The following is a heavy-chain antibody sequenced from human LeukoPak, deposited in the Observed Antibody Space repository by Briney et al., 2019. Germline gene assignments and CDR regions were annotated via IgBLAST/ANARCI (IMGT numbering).Heavy chain of an antibody. J-gene: IGHJ4*02. Sequence: SETLSLTCTVSGGSISSGGYYWSWIRQRPGKGLEWIGYIYYSGSTYYNPSLKSRVTISVDTSKNQFSLKLSSVTAADTAVYYCARGAGITSYYNYFDYWGQGTLVTVSS. CDR1: GGSISSGGYY. V-gene: IGHV4-31*03. CDR3: ARGAGITSYYNYFDY. CDR2: IYYSGST. D-gene: IGHD3-10*01.